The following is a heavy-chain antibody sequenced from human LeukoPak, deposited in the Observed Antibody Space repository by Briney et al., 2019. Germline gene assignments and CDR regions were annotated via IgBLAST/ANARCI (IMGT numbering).Heavy chain of an antibody. CDR3: ARTFRVGGTRLHDNLLDY. CDR2: INAGNGNT. Sequence: PVASVKVSCKASGYTFTSYAMHWVRQAPGQKLEWMGWINAGNGNTKYSQKFQGRVTITRDTSASTAYMELSSLRSEDTAVYYCARTFRVGGTRLHDNLLDYWGQGTLVTVSS. CDR1: GYTFTSYA. D-gene: IGHD1-1*01. J-gene: IGHJ4*02. V-gene: IGHV1-3*01.